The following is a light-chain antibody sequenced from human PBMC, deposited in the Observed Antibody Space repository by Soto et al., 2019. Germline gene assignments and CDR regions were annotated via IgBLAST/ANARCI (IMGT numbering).Light chain of an antibody. CDR2: AAS. Sequence: DIQLTQSPSFLSASVGDRVTITCRASQGISSYLAWYQQKPGEAPKFLIYAASTLRGGVPSRFSGSGSGTEFTLNISSPQAEEFATYYCQGLNDYPITFGQGTRLEIK. J-gene: IGKJ5*01. CDR1: QGISSY. V-gene: IGKV1-9*01. CDR3: QGLNDYPIT.